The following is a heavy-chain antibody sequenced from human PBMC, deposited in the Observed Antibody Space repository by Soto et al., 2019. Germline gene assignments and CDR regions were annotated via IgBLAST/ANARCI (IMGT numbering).Heavy chain of an antibody. CDR3: ASSFDYGDYDWFDP. J-gene: IGHJ5*02. V-gene: IGHV4-39*07. D-gene: IGHD4-17*01. Sequence: PSETLSLTCTVSGGSISSSSYYWGWIRQPPGKGLEWIGSIYYSGSTYYNPSLKSRVTISVDRSKNQFSLKLSSVTAADTAVYYCASSFDYGDYDWFDPWGQGTLVTVSS. CDR2: IYYSGST. CDR1: GGSISSSSYY.